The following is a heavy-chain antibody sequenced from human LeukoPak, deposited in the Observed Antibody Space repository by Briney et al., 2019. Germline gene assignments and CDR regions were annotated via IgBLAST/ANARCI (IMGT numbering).Heavy chain of an antibody. CDR3: ARARDRPNTQFDY. V-gene: IGHV3-21*01. J-gene: IGHJ4*02. D-gene: IGHD1/OR15-1a*01. CDR1: GFTFSSYS. CDR2: INGSSVFI. Sequence: PGGSLRLSCAASGFTFSSYSMNWVRQSPGKGLEWVSSINGSSVFIYYADSVKGRFTISRDNAKNSLYLQMNSLRAEDTAVYYCARARDRPNTQFDYWGQGTLVTVSS.